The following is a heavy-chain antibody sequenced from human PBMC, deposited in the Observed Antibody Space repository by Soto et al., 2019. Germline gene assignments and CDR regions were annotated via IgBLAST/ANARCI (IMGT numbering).Heavy chain of an antibody. Sequence: QVQLQESGPGLVKPSQTLSLTCTVSGGSISSGGYYWSWIRQHPGKGLVWIGYVYYSGSTYYNPSLKSRVTISVNTSKNQFSLKLSSVPAADTAVYYCARDRRSDSSGYYYYYYGMDVWGQGTTVTVSS. D-gene: IGHD3-22*01. V-gene: IGHV4-31*03. J-gene: IGHJ6*02. CDR1: GGSISSGGYY. CDR3: ARDRRSDSSGYYYYYYGMDV. CDR2: VYYSGST.